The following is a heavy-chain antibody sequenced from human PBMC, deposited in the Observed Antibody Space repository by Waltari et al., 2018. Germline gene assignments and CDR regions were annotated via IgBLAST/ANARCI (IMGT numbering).Heavy chain of an antibody. Sequence: EVQLVESGGDLIQPGGSLRLSCAASGFTVSGNYMSWVRQAPGKGLEWVSIIYSGGSTYYGDSVKGRFTISRDSSKTTLYLQMNSLRAEDTAVYYCARDYCDRTSCSVAWGQGTLVTVSS. V-gene: IGHV3-53*01. J-gene: IGHJ5*02. CDR2: IYSGGST. D-gene: IGHD2-2*01. CDR3: ARDYCDRTSCSVA. CDR1: GFTVSGNY.